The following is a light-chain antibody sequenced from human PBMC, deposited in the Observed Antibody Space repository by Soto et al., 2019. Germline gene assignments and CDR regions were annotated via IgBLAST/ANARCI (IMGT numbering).Light chain of an antibody. V-gene: IGLV2-14*01. CDR2: EVT. CDR1: TSDVGSHNF. Sequence: QSVLTQPASVSGSPGQSITISCTGTTSDVGSHNFVSWYQQLPGKAPKLFIYEVTNRPSATSNRFSGSKSGSTASLPISGLQAEDEADYYCSSFTNSILVFGGGTKVTVL. J-gene: IGLJ3*02. CDR3: SSFTNSILV.